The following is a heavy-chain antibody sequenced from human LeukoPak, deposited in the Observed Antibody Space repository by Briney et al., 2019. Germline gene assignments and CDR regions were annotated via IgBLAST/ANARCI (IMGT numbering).Heavy chain of an antibody. D-gene: IGHD5-18*01. Sequence: SETLSLTCTVSGSSISNGGYYWSWIRQPPGKGLEWIGYIYHTGSTYYNASLKSRVTISVDTSKNQFSLKLSSVTAADTAVYYCARENVDTAMATPDYYYGMDVWGQGTTVTVSS. V-gene: IGHV4-30-2*01. CDR1: GSSISNGGYY. J-gene: IGHJ6*02. CDR3: ARENVDTAMATPDYYYGMDV. CDR2: IYHTGST.